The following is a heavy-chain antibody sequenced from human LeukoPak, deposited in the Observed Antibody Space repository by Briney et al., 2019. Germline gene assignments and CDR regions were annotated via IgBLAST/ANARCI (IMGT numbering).Heavy chain of an antibody. V-gene: IGHV3-48*03. J-gene: IGHJ4*02. Sequence: AGGSLRLSCIASGFAFNSYEMNWVPQSPGKGLEWFSYISSSGSIKHYADSVKGRFTISRDNAKNSLYLQMNSLRAEDTAVYYCARARYTSGWETLDYWGQGTLVTVSS. CDR3: ARARYTSGWETLDY. CDR2: ISSSGSIK. CDR1: GFAFNSYE. D-gene: IGHD6-19*01.